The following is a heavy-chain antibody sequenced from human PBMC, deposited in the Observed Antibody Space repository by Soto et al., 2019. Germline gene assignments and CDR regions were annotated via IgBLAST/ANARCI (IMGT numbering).Heavy chain of an antibody. CDR1: GYNFTAFW. J-gene: IGHJ5*01. CDR2: IDPSDSYT. Sequence: GESLKISCKASGYNFTAFWIHWVRQMPGKGLEWLGKIDPSDSYTNYSPSFEGHVTISTDNSITTAYLQWSSLRASDTALYFCARVHKNWFDSWAQGTMVTVSS. CDR3: ARVHKNWFDS. V-gene: IGHV5-10-1*01.